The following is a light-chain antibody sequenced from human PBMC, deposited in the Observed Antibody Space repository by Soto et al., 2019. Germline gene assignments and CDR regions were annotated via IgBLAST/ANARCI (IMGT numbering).Light chain of an antibody. CDR3: QQYGSSLFT. CDR1: QSVSSKY. V-gene: IGKV3-20*01. CDR2: GTS. J-gene: IGKJ3*01. Sequence: EIGLTQSPGTLSLSPGERATLSCRASQSVSSKYLAWYQQKPGQAPRALIYGTSIRASGVPERFSGGGSGTDFTLTITRLEPEDFAVYYCQQYGSSLFTFGPGTKVDFK.